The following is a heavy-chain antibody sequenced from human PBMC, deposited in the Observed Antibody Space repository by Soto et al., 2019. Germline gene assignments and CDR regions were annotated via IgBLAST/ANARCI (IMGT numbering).Heavy chain of an antibody. D-gene: IGHD5-12*01. CDR1: GFTFISYS. CDR2: ISSSSSTI. CDR3: ARRASSGYDF. V-gene: IGHV3-48*02. Sequence: GGSLRLSCAASGFTFISYSMNWGRQAPGKGLEWVSYISSSSSTIYYADSVKGRFTISRDNAKNSLYLQMNSLRDEDTAVYYCARRASSGYDFWGQGTLVTVSS. J-gene: IGHJ4*02.